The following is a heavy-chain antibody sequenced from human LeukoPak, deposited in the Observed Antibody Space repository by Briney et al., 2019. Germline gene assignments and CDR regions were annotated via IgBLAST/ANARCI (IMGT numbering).Heavy chain of an antibody. Sequence: ASVKVSCKVSGYTLTELSTHWVRQAPGKGLEWMGGFDPEDGETIYAQKFQGRVTMTEDTSTDTAYMELSSLRSEDTAVYYCATGIAVAGMGFSDPWGQGTLVTVSS. CDR1: GYTLTELS. CDR2: FDPEDGET. J-gene: IGHJ5*02. CDR3: ATGIAVAGMGFSDP. V-gene: IGHV1-24*01. D-gene: IGHD6-19*01.